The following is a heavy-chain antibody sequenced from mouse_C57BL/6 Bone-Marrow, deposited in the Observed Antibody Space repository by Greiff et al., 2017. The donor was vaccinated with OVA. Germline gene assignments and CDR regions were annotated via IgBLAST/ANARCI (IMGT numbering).Heavy chain of an antibody. Sequence: VQLQQSGPELVKPGASVKISCKASGYTFTDYYMNWVKQSHGKSLEWIGDINPNNGGTSYNQKFKGKATLTVDKSSSTAYMELRSLTSEDSAVYYCAREENYDYDVGAWFAYWGQGTLVTVSA. CDR3: AREENYDYDVGAWFAY. CDR2: INPNNGGT. V-gene: IGHV1-26*01. CDR1: GYTFTDYY. J-gene: IGHJ3*01. D-gene: IGHD2-4*01.